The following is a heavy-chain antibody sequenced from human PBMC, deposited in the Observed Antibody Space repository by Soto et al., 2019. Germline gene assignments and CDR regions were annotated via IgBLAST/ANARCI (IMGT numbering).Heavy chain of an antibody. D-gene: IGHD6-13*01. CDR3: ARDKYSSSWYPAGMDV. CDR2: ISAYNGNT. J-gene: IGHJ6*02. CDR1: GYTFTSYG. V-gene: IGHV1-18*01. Sequence: QVQLVQSGAEVKKPGASVKVSCKASGYTFTSYGISWVRQAPGQGLEWMGWISAYNGNTNYAQKLQGRVTMTTDTXTTXAYMELRSLRSDDTAVYYCARDKYSSSWYPAGMDVWGQGTTVTVSS.